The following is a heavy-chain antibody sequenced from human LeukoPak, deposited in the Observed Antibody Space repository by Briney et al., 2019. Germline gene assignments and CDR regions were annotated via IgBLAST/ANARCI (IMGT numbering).Heavy chain of an antibody. CDR2: ISWNSGSI. Sequence: HTGGSLRLSCAASGFTFDDYAMHWVRQAPGKGLEWVSGISWNSGSIGYADSVKGRFTISRYDAKNSLYLQMNSLRAEDTALYYCAKVYYGSGSYYGYFDYWGQGTLVTVSS. CDR1: GFTFDDYA. J-gene: IGHJ4*02. D-gene: IGHD3-10*01. V-gene: IGHV3-9*01. CDR3: AKVYYGSGSYYGYFDY.